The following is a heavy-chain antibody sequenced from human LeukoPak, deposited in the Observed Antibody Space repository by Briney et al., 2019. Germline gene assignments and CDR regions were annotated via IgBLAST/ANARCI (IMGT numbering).Heavy chain of an antibody. CDR3: ASDLQGLPDY. Sequence: GRSLRLSCAAAGFTFNNHAMHWVRQAPGKGLEWVAVISYHGDDKYYADSVKGRFTISRDNSKNTLDLQMNSLGGEDTAVYYCASDLQGLPDYWGQGTLVTVSS. CDR1: GFTFNNHA. V-gene: IGHV3-30*04. CDR2: ISYHGDDK. J-gene: IGHJ4*02. D-gene: IGHD6-19*01.